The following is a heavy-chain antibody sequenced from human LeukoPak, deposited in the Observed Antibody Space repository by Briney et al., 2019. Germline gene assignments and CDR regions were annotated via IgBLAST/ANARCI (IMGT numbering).Heavy chain of an antibody. D-gene: IGHD4-11*01. V-gene: IGHV4-34*01. J-gene: IGHJ4*02. CDR2: INHSGST. Sequence: SETLSLTCAVYGGSFSGYYRSWIRQPPGKGLEWIGEINHSGSTNYNPSLKSRVTISVDTSKNQFSLKLSSVTAADTAVYYCARGPTMTTTLSFGYWGQGTLVTVSS. CDR1: GGSFSGYY. CDR3: ARGPTMTTTLSFGY.